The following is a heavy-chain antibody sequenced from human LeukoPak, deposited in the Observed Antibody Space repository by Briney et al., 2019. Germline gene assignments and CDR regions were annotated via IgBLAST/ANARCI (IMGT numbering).Heavy chain of an antibody. CDR1: GFTFDDYG. J-gene: IGHJ6*03. CDR3: ARDTVNRITMIVVVSRDYYMDV. Sequence: GGSLRLSCAASGFTFDDYGMSWVRQAPGKGLEWVSGINWNGGSTGYADSVKGRFTISRDNAKNSLYLQMNSLRAEDTALYYCARDTVNRITMIVVVSRDYYMDVWGKGTTVTVSS. CDR2: INWNGGST. D-gene: IGHD3-22*01. V-gene: IGHV3-20*04.